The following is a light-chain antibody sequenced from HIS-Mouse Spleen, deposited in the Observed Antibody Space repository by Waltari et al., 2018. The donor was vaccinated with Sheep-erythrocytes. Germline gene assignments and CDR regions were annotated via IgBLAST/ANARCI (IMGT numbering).Light chain of an antibody. CDR3: CSYAGSSTVV. V-gene: IGLV2-23*01. CDR2: EGS. Sequence: QSALTQPASVSGSPGQSITISCTGTSSDVGSYNLVSWYQQPPGKAPKPMIYEGSMRPSGVSNRFSGSKSGNTASLTISGLQAEDEADYYCCSYAGSSTVVFGGGTKLTVL. CDR1: SSDVGSYNL. J-gene: IGLJ2*01.